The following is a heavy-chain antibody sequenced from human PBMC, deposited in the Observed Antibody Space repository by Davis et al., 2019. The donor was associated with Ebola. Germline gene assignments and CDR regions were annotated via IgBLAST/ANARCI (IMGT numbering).Heavy chain of an antibody. V-gene: IGHV3-73*01. CDR1: GFTFSGSA. J-gene: IGHJ4*02. CDR3: TTGGYDILTGLNDY. D-gene: IGHD3-9*01. Sequence: GESLKISCAASGFTFSGSAMHWVRQASGKGLEWVGRIRSKANSYATAYGASVKGRFTISRDDSKNTAYLQMNSLKTEDTAVYYCTTGGYDILTGLNDYWGQGTLVTVSS. CDR2: IRSKANSYAT.